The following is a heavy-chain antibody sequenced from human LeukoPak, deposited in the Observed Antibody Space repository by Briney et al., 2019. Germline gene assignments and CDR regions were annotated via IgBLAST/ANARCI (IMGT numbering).Heavy chain of an antibody. V-gene: IGHV4-30-2*01. J-gene: IGHJ3*02. CDR2: IYHSGST. CDR3: ARVVWFGELSFHAFDI. CDR1: GGSISSGGYS. D-gene: IGHD3-10*01. Sequence: PSETLSLTCAVSGGSISSGGYSWSWIRQPPGKGLEWIGYIYHSGSTYYNPSLKSRVTISVDRSKNQFSLKLSSVTAADTAVYYCARVVWFGELSFHAFDIWGQGTMVTVSS.